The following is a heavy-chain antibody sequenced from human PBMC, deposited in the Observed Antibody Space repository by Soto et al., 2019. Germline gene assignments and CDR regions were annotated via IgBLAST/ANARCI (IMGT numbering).Heavy chain of an antibody. J-gene: IGHJ3*02. Sequence: QVQLQESGPGLVKPSETLSLTCTVSGGSISGYYWGWIRQPPGKGLEWIGYIYSSGSTNYNPSLKSRVTISVDTSRNQFSLRLSSVTAADTAVYYCARLVPAGAFDIWGQGTMVTVSP. CDR1: GGSISGYY. CDR2: IYSSGST. V-gene: IGHV4-59*08. CDR3: ARLVPAGAFDI. D-gene: IGHD6-6*01.